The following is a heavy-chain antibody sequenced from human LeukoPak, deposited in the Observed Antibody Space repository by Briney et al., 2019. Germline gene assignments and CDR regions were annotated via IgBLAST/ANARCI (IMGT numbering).Heavy chain of an antibody. V-gene: IGHV1-69*05. Sequence: ASVKVSCKASGGTLSSYAISWVRQAPGQGLEWMGGIIPIFGTANYAQKFQGRVTITTDESTSTAYMELSSLRSEDTAVYYCARLNSGGYYQNWFDPWGQGTLVTVSS. CDR3: ARLNSGGYYQNWFDP. J-gene: IGHJ5*02. D-gene: IGHD3-22*01. CDR1: GGTLSSYA. CDR2: IIPIFGTA.